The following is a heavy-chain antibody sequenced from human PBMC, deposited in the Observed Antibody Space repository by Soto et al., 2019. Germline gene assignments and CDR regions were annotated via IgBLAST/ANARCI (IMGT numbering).Heavy chain of an antibody. CDR1: GFTFSSYG. J-gene: IGHJ3*02. CDR2: IWYDGSNK. D-gene: IGHD1-26*01. V-gene: IGHV3-33*01. Sequence: QVQLVESGGGVVQPGRSLRLSCAASGFTFSSYGMHWVRQAPGKGLEWVAVIWYDGSNKYYADSVKGRFTISRDNSKNTRYRQMSSLGAEATAVYYCARDWDQWELHAFDIWGQGTRVTVSS. CDR3: ARDWDQWELHAFDI.